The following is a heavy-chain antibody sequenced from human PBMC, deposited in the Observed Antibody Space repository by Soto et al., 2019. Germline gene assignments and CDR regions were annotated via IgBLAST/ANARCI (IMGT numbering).Heavy chain of an antibody. J-gene: IGHJ4*02. D-gene: IGHD4-17*01. Sequence: QVQLVQSGAEVKKPGASVKVSRKASGYTFTSYGSSWVRQAPGQGREWMGWISAYNGNTNYAQKLQGRVTMTTDTPTSTAYMELRSLRSDDTAVYYCARTSGVPATVTTFDYWGQGNLVTGSS. CDR3: ARTSGVPATVTTFDY. CDR1: GYTFTSYG. V-gene: IGHV1-18*01. CDR2: ISAYNGNT.